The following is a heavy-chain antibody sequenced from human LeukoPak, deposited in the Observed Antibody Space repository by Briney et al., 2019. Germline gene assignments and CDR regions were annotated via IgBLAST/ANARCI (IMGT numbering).Heavy chain of an antibody. Sequence: GGSLRLSCTASGFTFSSYAMSWVRQAPGKGLEWVSAISGSGGSTYYVDSVKGRFTISRDNSKNMLYLQMNSLTAEDTAVYYCAKGGVYSSRRFDPWGQGTLVTVSS. D-gene: IGHD6-13*01. V-gene: IGHV3-23*01. CDR1: GFTFSSYA. CDR3: AKGGVYSSRRFDP. CDR2: ISGSGGST. J-gene: IGHJ5*02.